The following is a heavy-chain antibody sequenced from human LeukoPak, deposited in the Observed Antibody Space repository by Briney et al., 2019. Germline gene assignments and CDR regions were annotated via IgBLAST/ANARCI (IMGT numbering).Heavy chain of an antibody. J-gene: IGHJ6*03. Sequence: GRSLRLSCAASGFTFSSYGMHWVRQAPGKGLEWVAVISYDGSNKYYADSVKGRFTISRDNSKNTLYLQMNSLRAEDTAVYYCAKLQSPLINYYYMDVWGKGTTVTVSS. CDR1: GFTFSSYG. CDR2: ISYDGSNK. V-gene: IGHV3-30*18. CDR3: AKLQSPLINYYYMDV. D-gene: IGHD4-11*01.